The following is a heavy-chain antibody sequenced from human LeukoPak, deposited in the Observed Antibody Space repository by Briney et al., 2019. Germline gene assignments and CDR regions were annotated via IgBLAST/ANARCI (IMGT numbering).Heavy chain of an antibody. CDR2: IIPILGIA. V-gene: IGHV1-69*04. Sequence: ASVTVSCKASGGTFSSYAISWVRQAPGQGLEWMGRIIPILGIANYAQKFQGRVTITADKSTSTAYMELSSLRSEDTAVYYCARDDSSGYVPYFDYWGQGTLVTVSS. CDR3: ARDDSSGYVPYFDY. CDR1: GGTFSSYA. J-gene: IGHJ4*02. D-gene: IGHD3-22*01.